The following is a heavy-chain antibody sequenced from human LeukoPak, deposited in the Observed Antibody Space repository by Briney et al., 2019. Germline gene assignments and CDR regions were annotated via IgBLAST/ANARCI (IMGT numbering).Heavy chain of an antibody. V-gene: IGHV3-23*01. J-gene: IGHJ4*02. CDR1: VFTFTTYA. CDR3: ATEGLYDILTGGTLSLCY. CDR2: DRECGGSI. D-gene: IGHD3-9*01. Sequence: RGPLRLSCVASVFTFTTYAMGWVRQARGEGLEWVSSDRECGGSIYYADSVKGLFTISRDNSKNTLYIQMNSLRAEDTAVYYWATEGLYDILTGGTLSLCYWGQGTLVTVSS.